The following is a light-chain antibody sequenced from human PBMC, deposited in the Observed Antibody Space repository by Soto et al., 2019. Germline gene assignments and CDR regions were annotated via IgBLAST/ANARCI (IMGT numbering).Light chain of an antibody. CDR1: QDVNNW. CDR2: EAS. J-gene: IGKJ1*01. V-gene: IGKV1-5*03. CDR3: QQYDSRLS. Sequence: DMQMTQSPSTLSSSVGDRVTITCRASQDVNNWLAWYQQKPGKAPKLLIYEASSLVTGVPSRFSGSGSGTEFTLTISSLQPDDFATYYCQQYDSRLSFGQGTKVEVQ.